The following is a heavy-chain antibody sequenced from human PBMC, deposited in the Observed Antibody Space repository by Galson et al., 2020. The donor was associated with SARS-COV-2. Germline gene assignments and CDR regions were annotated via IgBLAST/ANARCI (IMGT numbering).Heavy chain of an antibody. J-gene: IGHJ4*02. CDR3: ARGNYPKGFGH. CDR1: GFTVSSNY. D-gene: IGHD1-7*01. Sequence: GESLKISCAASGFTVSSNYMSWVRQAPGKGLEWVSVIYIGGSTYYAYSVKGRFTIPRDNSKNTLYLQMNSLRAEHTAGYYCARGNYPKGFGHWGQGTLVTVSS. CDR2: IYIGGST. V-gene: IGHV3-53*01.